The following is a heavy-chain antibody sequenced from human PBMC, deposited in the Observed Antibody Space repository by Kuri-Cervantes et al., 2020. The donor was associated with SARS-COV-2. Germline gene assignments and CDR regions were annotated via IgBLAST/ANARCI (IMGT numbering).Heavy chain of an antibody. V-gene: IGHV1-8*02. CDR2: MNPNSGNT. D-gene: IGHD4-11*01. CDR3: ARVGIYDYSNYRPFDY. Sequence: ASVKVSCKASGYTFTSYDINWVRQATGQGLEWMGWMNPNSGNTGYAQKFQGRVTMTRDTSISTAYMELSRLRSDDTAAYYCARVGIYDYSNYRPFDYWGQGTLVTVSS. CDR1: GYTFTSYD. J-gene: IGHJ4*02.